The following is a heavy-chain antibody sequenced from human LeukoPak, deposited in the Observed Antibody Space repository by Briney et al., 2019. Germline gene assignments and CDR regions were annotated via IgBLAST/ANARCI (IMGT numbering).Heavy chain of an antibody. J-gene: IGHJ4*02. CDR2: ISTSGSSI. V-gene: IGHV3-21*06. CDR3: ARRAPSHDFDY. Sequence: ETLSLTCTVSGGSISSSSYYWGWIRQPPGKGLEWVSAISTSGSSIYYADSVKGRFTISRDNAKNSLYLLMNSLRAEDTAVYYCARRAPSHDFDYWGQGTLVTVSS. CDR1: GGSISSSS.